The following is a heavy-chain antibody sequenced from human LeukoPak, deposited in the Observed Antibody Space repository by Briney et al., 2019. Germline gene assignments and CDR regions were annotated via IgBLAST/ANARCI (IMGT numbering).Heavy chain of an antibody. D-gene: IGHD2-2*01. J-gene: IGHJ5*02. V-gene: IGHV4-39*01. CDR1: GGSISSSSYY. CDR3: ARLPGRSSPQSWFDP. Sequence: PSETLSLTCTVSGGSISSSSYYWGWIRQPPGKGLEWIGSIYYSGSTYYNPSLKSRVTISVDTSKNQFSLKLSSVTAADTAVYYCARLPGRSSPQSWFDPWGQGTLVTVSS. CDR2: IYYSGST.